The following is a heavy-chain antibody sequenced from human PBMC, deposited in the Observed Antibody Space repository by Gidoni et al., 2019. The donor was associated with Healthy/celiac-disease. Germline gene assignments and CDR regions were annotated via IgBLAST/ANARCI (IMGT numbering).Heavy chain of an antibody. CDR3: TRLDDDY. CDR2: IRSKANSYAT. J-gene: IGHJ4*02. Sequence: EVQLAESGGGLVQTGGSLKLSCAASGFTFSGSAIHWVRQASGKGLEWVGRIRSKANSYATAYAASVKGRFTISRDDSKNTAYLQMNSLKTEDTAVYYCTRLDDDYWGQGTLVTVSS. D-gene: IGHD1-1*01. CDR1: GFTFSGSA. V-gene: IGHV3-73*01.